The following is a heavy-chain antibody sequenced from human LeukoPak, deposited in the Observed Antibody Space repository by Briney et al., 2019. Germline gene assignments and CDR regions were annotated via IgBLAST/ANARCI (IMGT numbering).Heavy chain of an antibody. Sequence: SETLSLTCTVSGGSISSNSYYWGWIRQPPGKGLEWIGSIYYSGTTFYNPSLKSRVTISVDTSKTQFSLKLTSVTAADTAMYYCARYCTGGICYTKGFDYWGQGALVTVSS. J-gene: IGHJ4*02. V-gene: IGHV4-39*01. CDR3: ARYCTGGICYTKGFDY. CDR2: IYYSGTT. CDR1: GGSISSNSYY. D-gene: IGHD2-8*02.